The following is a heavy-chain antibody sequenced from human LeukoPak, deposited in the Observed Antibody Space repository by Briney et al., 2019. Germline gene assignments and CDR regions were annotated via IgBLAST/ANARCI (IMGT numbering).Heavy chain of an antibody. J-gene: IGHJ5*02. D-gene: IGHD6-19*01. V-gene: IGHV1-69*13. CDR1: GGTFSSYA. CDR3: ARQALAVAGMNWFDP. CDR2: IIPIFGTA. Sequence: ASVKVSCKASGGTFSSYAISWVRQAPGQGLEWMGGIIPIFGTANYAQKFQGRVTITADESTSTAYMELSSLRSEDTAVYHCARQALAVAGMNWFDPWGQGTLVTVSS.